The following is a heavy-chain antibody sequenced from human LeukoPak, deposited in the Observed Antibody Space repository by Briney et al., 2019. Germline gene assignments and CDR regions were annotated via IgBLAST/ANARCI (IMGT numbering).Heavy chain of an antibody. Sequence: SETLSLTCTVSGGSISSYYWSWIPQPAGKGLEWIGRIYTSGSTNYNPSLKSRVTMSVDTSKNQFSLKLSSVTAADTAVYYCARSYSSGWYGDYFDYWGQGTLVTVSS. CDR1: GGSISSYY. V-gene: IGHV4-4*07. J-gene: IGHJ4*02. CDR2: IYTSGST. D-gene: IGHD6-19*01. CDR3: ARSYSSGWYGDYFDY.